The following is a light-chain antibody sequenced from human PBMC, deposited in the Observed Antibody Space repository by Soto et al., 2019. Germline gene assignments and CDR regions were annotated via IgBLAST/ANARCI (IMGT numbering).Light chain of an antibody. CDR1: SSDVGGYNY. V-gene: IGLV2-14*01. CDR3: SSYTSSRTYVV. Sequence: QSALTQPASVSGSPGQSITISCTGNSSDVGGYNYVSWYQQHPGKAPKFMIYEVSNRPSGVSNRFSGSKSGNTASLTISGLQAEDEADYYCSSYTSSRTYVVFGGGTKLTVL. J-gene: IGLJ2*01. CDR2: EVS.